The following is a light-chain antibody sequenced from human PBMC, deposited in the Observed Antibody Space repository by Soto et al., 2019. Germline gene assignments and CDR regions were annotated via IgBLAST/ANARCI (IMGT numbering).Light chain of an antibody. CDR1: QSVSSS. Sequence: ETAMTQSPATLSVSPGERASLSCRASQSVSSSLAWYQQKPGQPPRLRIYGASTRATAIPPRFSASGSGTEFPLTISSLQSEDFAVYYCQQSNNWPLSVGGGTKVDSK. V-gene: IGKV3-15*01. CDR3: QQSNNWPLS. CDR2: GAS. J-gene: IGKJ4*01.